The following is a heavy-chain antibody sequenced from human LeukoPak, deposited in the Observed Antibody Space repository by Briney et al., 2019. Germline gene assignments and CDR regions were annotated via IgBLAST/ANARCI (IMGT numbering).Heavy chain of an antibody. CDR1: GFTFSSYW. CDR2: INGDGRNI. Sequence: GGSLRLSCVASGFTFSSYWMHWVRQDPRKGLVWVSRINGDGRNINYADSVRGRFTISRDNAKNSLYLQMNSLRAEDTAVYYCARDLPGRGFDYWGQGTLVTVSS. V-gene: IGHV3-74*01. J-gene: IGHJ4*02. CDR3: ARDLPGRGFDY.